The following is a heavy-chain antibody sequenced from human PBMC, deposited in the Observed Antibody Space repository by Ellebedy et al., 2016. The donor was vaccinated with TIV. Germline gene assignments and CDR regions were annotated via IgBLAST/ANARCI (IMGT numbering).Heavy chain of an antibody. D-gene: IGHD6-13*01. V-gene: IGHV3-30-3*01. J-gene: IGHJ4*02. CDR3: ARQGIETPTYYFDY. CDR2: ISYDGSNK. CDR1: GFTFSSYA. Sequence: GESLKISCAASGFTFSSYAMHWVRQAPGKGLEWVAVISYDGSNKYYADSVKGRFTISRDNSKNTLYLQMNSLRAEDTAVYYCARQGIETPTYYFDYWGQGTLVPVSS.